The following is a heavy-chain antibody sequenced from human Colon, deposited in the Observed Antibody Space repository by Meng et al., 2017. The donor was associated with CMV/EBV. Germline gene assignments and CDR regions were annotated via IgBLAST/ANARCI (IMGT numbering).Heavy chain of an antibody. CDR1: GFTFSSYS. CDR2: ISSSSSYI. V-gene: IGHV3-21*01. J-gene: IGHJ6*02. CDR3: ARDPVAAAADGMDV. Sequence: GGSLRLSCAASGFTFSSYSMNWVRQAPGKGLEWVSSISSSSSYIYYADSLKGRFTISRDNAKNSLYMQMNSLGAEDTAGYYCARDPVAAAADGMDVWGQGTTVTVSS. D-gene: IGHD6-13*01.